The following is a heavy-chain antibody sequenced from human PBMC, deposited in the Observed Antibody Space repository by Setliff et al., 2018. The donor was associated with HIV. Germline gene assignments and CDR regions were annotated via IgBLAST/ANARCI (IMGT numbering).Heavy chain of an antibody. CDR1: GGSISSGGYY. CDR2: IYYSGST. D-gene: IGHD3-3*01. V-gene: IGHV4-31*03. CDR3: ARDGPRTYYNFWSGYDLDP. J-gene: IGHJ5*02. Sequence: SETLSLTCTVSGGSISSGGYYWSWIRQHPGKGLEWIGYIYYSGSTYYNPSLKSRVTISVDTSKNQFSLKLSSVTAAGTAVYYCARDGPRTYYNFWSGYDLDPWGQGTLVTVSS.